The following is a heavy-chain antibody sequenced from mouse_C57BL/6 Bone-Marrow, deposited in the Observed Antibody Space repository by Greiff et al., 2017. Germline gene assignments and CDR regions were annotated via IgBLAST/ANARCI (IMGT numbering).Heavy chain of an antibody. J-gene: IGHJ3*01. CDR1: GYTFTSSW. V-gene: IGHV1-72*01. D-gene: IGHD2-2*01. Sequence: VQLQQSGPELVKPGASVKLSCKASGYTFTSSWMHWVKQRPGRGLVWIGRIAPNSGGTKYNEKFKSKDTLTVDKPSSTDYMRLSSLTSEVSSVYKCARDWFSWFAYWGQGTLVTVSA. CDR2: IAPNSGGT. CDR3: ARDWFSWFAY.